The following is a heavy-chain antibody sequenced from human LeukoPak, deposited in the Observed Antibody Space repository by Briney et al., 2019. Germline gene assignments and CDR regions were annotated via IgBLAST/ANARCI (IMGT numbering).Heavy chain of an antibody. D-gene: IGHD2-2*01. CDR3: ARGRGGGYCSSTSCRVYFDY. CDR2: LNHSGST. Sequence: SETLSLTCAVYGGSFSGYYWSWIRQPPGKGLEWIGELNHSGSTNYNPSLKSRVTISVDTSKNQFSLKLSSVTAADTAVYYCARGRGGGYCSSTSCRVYFDYWGQGTLVTVSS. CDR1: GGSFSGYY. V-gene: IGHV4-34*01. J-gene: IGHJ4*02.